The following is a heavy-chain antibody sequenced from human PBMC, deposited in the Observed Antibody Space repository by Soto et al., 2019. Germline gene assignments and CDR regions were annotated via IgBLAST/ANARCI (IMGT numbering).Heavy chain of an antibody. CDR2: ISAYNGNT. J-gene: IGHJ4*02. CDR1: GYTFTSYG. V-gene: IGHV1-18*01. D-gene: IGHD6-19*01. Sequence: GASVKVSCKASGYTFTSYGISWVRQAPGQGLEWMGWISAYNGNTNYAQKLQGRVTMTTDTSTSTAYMELRSLRSDDTAVYYCARGSLDSGWYVGAYYFDYRGQGTLVTVSS. CDR3: ARGSLDSGWYVGAYYFDY.